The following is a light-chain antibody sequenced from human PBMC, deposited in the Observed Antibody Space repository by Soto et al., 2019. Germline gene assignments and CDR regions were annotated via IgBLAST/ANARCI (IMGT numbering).Light chain of an antibody. CDR2: EGS. Sequence: SALTQPASVSGSPGQSITISSNGTSSDVGSYNLVSWYQQHPGKAPKLMIYEGSKRPSGVSNRFSGSKSGNTASLTISGLQAEDEADYYCCSYAGSSTHVVFGGGTKVTVL. CDR1: SSDVGSYNL. J-gene: IGLJ2*01. CDR3: CSYAGSSTHVV. V-gene: IGLV2-23*01.